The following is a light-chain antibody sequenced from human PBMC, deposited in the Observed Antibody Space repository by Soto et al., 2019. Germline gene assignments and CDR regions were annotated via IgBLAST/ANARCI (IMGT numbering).Light chain of an antibody. CDR3: SSYTSSSTRVV. Sequence: QSALTQPASVSGSPGQSITISCTGTSRYVGGYNYVSWYQQHPGKAPKLMIYDVSNRPSGVSNRFSGPKSGNTPSLTISGLQAEDEADYYCSSYTSSSTRVVFGVGTKLTVL. CDR2: DVS. J-gene: IGLJ2*01. CDR1: SRYVGGYNY. V-gene: IGLV2-14*01.